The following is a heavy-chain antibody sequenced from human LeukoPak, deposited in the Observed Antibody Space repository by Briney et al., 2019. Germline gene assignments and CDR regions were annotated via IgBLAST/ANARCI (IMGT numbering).Heavy chain of an antibody. CDR2: INHSGST. V-gene: IGHV4-34*01. CDR3: ATTLRITMVRGVISWFDP. J-gene: IGHJ5*02. Sequence: SETLSLTCAVYGGSFSGYYWSWIRQPPGKGLEWIGEINHSGSTNYNPSLKSRVTISVDTSKNQFSLKLSSVPAADTAVYYCATTLRITMVRGVISWFDPWGQGTLVTVSS. CDR1: GGSFSGYY. D-gene: IGHD3-10*01.